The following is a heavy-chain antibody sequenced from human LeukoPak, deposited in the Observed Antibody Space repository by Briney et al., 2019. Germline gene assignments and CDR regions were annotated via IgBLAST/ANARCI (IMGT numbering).Heavy chain of an antibody. CDR2: IKQDGSEK. Sequence: GGSLRLSCAASGFTFGSYWMSWVRQAPGKGLEWVANIKQDGSEKYYVDSVKGRFTISRDNAKNSLYLQMNSLRAEDTAVYYCARDYRGYRAPYYFDHWGQGTLVTVSS. J-gene: IGHJ4*02. CDR1: GFTFGSYW. CDR3: ARDYRGYRAPYYFDH. V-gene: IGHV3-7*01. D-gene: IGHD2-15*01.